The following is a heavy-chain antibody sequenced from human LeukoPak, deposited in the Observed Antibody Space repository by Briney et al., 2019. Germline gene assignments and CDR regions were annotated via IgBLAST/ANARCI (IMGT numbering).Heavy chain of an antibody. V-gene: IGHV1-2*02. Sequence: ASVKVSCTASGYTFTGYYMHWVRPAPGQGLEWMGWINLNSGGTNDAQKFQDRGTMTRDTSISTAYMELSRLRSDDTAVYYCARSPDILTGENFDYWGQGTLVTVSS. J-gene: IGHJ4*02. CDR3: ARSPDILTGENFDY. CDR2: INLNSGGT. D-gene: IGHD3-9*01. CDR1: GYTFTGYY.